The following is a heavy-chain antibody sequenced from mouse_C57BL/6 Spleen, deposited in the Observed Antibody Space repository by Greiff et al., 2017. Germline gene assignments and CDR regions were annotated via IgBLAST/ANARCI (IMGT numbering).Heavy chain of an antibody. CDR2: INYDGSST. J-gene: IGHJ2*01. D-gene: IGHD1-1*01. V-gene: IGHV5-16*01. Sequence: EVKLVESEGGLVQPGSSMKLSCTASGFTFSDYYMAWVRQVPDKGLEWVANINYDGSSTYYLDSLKSRFIISRDNAKNILYLQMSSLKSADTATYYCEREYYGSSDDYFDYWGQGTTLTVSS. CDR1: GFTFSDYY. CDR3: EREYYGSSDDYFDY.